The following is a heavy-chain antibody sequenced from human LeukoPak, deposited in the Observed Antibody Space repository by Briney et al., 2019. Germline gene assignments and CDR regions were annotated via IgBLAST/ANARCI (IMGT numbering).Heavy chain of an antibody. CDR1: GFTFSSYW. D-gene: IGHD3-9*01. CDR3: ARGIELRYFDWLFGGFDY. J-gene: IGHJ4*02. Sequence: GGSLRLSCAASGFTFSSYWMSWVRKAPGKGLEWVANIKQDGSEKYYVDSVKGRFTISRDNAKNSLYLQMNSLRAEDTAVYYCARGIELRYFDWLFGGFDYWGQGTLVTVSS. CDR2: IKQDGSEK. V-gene: IGHV3-7*04.